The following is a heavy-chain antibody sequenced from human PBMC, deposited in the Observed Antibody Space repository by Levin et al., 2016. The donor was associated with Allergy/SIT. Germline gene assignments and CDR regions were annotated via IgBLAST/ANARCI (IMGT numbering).Heavy chain of an antibody. D-gene: IGHD6-13*01. Sequence: WIRQSPSRGLEWLGRTYYRSTWNVNYAVSVKSRITISADTSKNQFSLHLNSVTPEDTAIYYCARDGGSIGWSFFYYWGQGALVTVSS. CDR3: ARDGGSIGWSFFYY. V-gene: IGHV6-1*01. J-gene: IGHJ4*02. CDR2: TYYRSTWNV.